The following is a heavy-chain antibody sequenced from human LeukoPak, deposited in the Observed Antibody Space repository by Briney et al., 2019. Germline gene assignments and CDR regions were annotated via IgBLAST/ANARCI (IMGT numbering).Heavy chain of an antibody. V-gene: IGHV1-69*05. CDR3: ARGLPGAYSSSWESRDWFDP. Sequence: LWASVKVSCKASGGTFSSYAISWVRQAPGQGLEWMGGIIPIFGTANYAQKFQGRVTITTDESTSTAYMELSSLRSEDTAVYYCARGLPGAYSSSWESRDWFDPWGQGTLVTVSS. D-gene: IGHD6-13*01. CDR1: GGTFSSYA. CDR2: IIPIFGTA. J-gene: IGHJ5*02.